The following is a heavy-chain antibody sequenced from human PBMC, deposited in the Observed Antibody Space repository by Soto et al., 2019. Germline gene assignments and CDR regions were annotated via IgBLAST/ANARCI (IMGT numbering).Heavy chain of an antibody. Sequence: SETLSLTCSVSGASISSNFWSWVRQPPGKGLEWIGYIYFGGTTQSNPSLKGRATISLDTSKNQFTLNLASVSAADTAVYYCARGVWFGELRKFDPWGQGTLVTVSS. D-gene: IGHD3-10*01. CDR3: ARGVWFGELRKFDP. CDR2: IYFGGTT. J-gene: IGHJ5*02. V-gene: IGHV4-59*12. CDR1: GASISSNF.